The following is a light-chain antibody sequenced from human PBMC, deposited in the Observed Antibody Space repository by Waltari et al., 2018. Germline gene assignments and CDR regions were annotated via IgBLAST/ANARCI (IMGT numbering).Light chain of an antibody. Sequence: QSALTQPASVSGSPGQSITISCYGTSSDIGFYNYVSWYQHHPGKAPQLMIYDVSQRPSGVSDRFSGSKSGNTASLTISGLQAEDEADYYCNSYTGSSSWVFGGGTKVTVL. J-gene: IGLJ3*02. CDR1: SSDIGFYNY. CDR2: DVS. V-gene: IGLV2-14*03. CDR3: NSYTGSSSWV.